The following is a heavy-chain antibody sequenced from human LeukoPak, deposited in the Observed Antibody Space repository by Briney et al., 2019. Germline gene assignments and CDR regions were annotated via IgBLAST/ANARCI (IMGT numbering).Heavy chain of an antibody. CDR2: ISWNSGSI. V-gene: IGHV3-9*01. CDR1: GFTFDDYA. J-gene: IGHJ4*02. D-gene: IGHD4-17*01. Sequence: GRSLRLSCAASGFTFDDYAMHWVRQAPGKGLEWVSGISWNSGSIGYADSVKGRFTISRDNAKNSLYPQMNSLRAEDTALYYCAKVMGDYGDYFDYWGQGTLVTVSS. CDR3: AKVMGDYGDYFDY.